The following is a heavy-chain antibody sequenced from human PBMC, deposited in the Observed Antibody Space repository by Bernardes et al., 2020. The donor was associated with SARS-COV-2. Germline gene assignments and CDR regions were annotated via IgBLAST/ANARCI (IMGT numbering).Heavy chain of an antibody. Sequence: SETLSLTCALYGGSFSGYFWTWIRQPPGKVLEWIGEIYHTGSTDYTPSLKSRVTISVDTSKTQFSLRLSSVTAADTDVYYCARGRVLGYGMDVWGHGTTVNVSS. J-gene: IGHJ6*02. V-gene: IGHV4-34*01. D-gene: IGHD2-8*01. CDR1: GGSFSGYF. CDR2: IYHTGST. CDR3: ARGRVLGYGMDV.